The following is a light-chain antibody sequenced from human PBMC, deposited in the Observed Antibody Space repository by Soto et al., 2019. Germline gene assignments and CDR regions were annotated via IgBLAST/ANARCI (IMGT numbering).Light chain of an antibody. CDR2: GAS. V-gene: IGKV3-20*01. J-gene: IGKJ1*01. CDR3: QQYGSSPRGT. Sequence: EIVVTQSPGTLSLSPCERATLSSSAGQSVISSYLAWYQQTPGQAPRLLIYGASSRATGIPDRFSGSGSGTDFTLTISRLEPEDFAVYYCQQYGSSPRGTFGQGTKVDI. CDR1: QSVISSY.